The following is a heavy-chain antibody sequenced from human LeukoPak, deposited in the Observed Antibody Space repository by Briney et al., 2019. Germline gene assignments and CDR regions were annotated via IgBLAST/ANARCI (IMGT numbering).Heavy chain of an antibody. Sequence: GGSLRLSCAASGFTFSSYSMNWVRQAPGKGLEWVSYISSSSSTIYYADSVKGRFTISRDNAKNSLYLQMNSLRAEDTAVYYCARDPSSSYYYYYGMDVWGQGTTVTVSS. CDR2: ISSSSSTI. D-gene: IGHD6-13*01. CDR1: GFTFSSYS. CDR3: ARDPSSSYYYYYGMDV. J-gene: IGHJ6*02. V-gene: IGHV3-48*04.